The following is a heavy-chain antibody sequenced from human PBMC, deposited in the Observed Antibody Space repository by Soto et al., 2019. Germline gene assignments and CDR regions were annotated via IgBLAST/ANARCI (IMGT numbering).Heavy chain of an antibody. CDR3: ARGRRLRYYGSGSDYYGMDV. Sequence: SVKVSCKASGYTFTMYGISGVGQAGVRWRDGMGWISAYNGNTNYAQKLQGRVTMTTDTSTSTAYMELGSLRSDDTAVYYCARGRRLRYYGSGSDYYGMDVWGQGTTVTVSS. V-gene: IGHV1-18*01. CDR2: ISAYNGNT. D-gene: IGHD3-10*01. CDR1: GYTFTMYG. J-gene: IGHJ6*02.